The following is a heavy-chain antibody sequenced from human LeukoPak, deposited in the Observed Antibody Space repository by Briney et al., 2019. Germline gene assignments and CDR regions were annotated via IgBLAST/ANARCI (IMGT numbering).Heavy chain of an antibody. Sequence: GASVKVSCKASGYXFTGYYTHWLRQAPGQGLEWMGRINPDSGGTDYAQKVQGRGTMTRDTSICTAYMELSSLRSDDTAVYFCARDLIVPGRGYYYGLDVWGQGTTVTVSS. CDR2: INPDSGGT. CDR1: GYXFTGYY. CDR3: ARDLIVPGRGYYYGLDV. D-gene: IGHD1-26*01. V-gene: IGHV1-2*06. J-gene: IGHJ6*02.